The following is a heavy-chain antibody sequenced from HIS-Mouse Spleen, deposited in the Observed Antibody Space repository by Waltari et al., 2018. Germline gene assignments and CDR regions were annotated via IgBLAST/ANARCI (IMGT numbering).Heavy chain of an antibody. J-gene: IGHJ4*02. CDR1: GFTFSSYG. CDR2: ISYDESNK. Sequence: QVQLVESGGGVVQPGRSLRLSCAASGFTFSSYGMHWVRQAPGKGLEWVAVISYDESNKYYADSVKGRFTISRDNSKDTLYLQMNSLRAEDTAVYYCAKIRVGATDYWGQGTLVTVSS. CDR3: AKIRVGATDY. D-gene: IGHD1-26*01. V-gene: IGHV3-30*18.